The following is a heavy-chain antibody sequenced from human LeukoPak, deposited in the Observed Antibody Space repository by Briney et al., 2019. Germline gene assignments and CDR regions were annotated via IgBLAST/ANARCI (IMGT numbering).Heavy chain of an antibody. D-gene: IGHD1-1*01. CDR3: ARDSGFGYFDF. CDR1: GYTFTNYY. V-gene: IGHV1-46*01. CDR2: INPGGGSA. Sequence: ASVSVSCKASGYTFTNYYIHWVRQAPGQGLEWMGIINPGGGSATYAQKFQGRVTMTSDTSTSTVYMDLISLRSEDTAVYYCARDSGFGYFDFWAREPWSPSPQ. J-gene: IGHJ4*02.